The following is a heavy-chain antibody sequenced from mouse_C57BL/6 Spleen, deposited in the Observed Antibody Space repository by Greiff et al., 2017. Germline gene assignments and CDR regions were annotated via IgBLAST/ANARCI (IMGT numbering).Heavy chain of an antibody. CDR1: GFTFSNYW. Sequence: EVKLEESGGGLVQPGGSMKLSCVASGFTFSNYWMNWVRQSPEKGLEWVAQIRLKSDNYATHYAESVKGRFTISRDDSKSSVYLQMNNLRAEDTGIYYCTTTVVPYWYFDVWGTGTTVTVSS. CDR3: TTTVVPYWYFDV. J-gene: IGHJ1*03. D-gene: IGHD1-1*01. CDR2: IRLKSDNYAT. V-gene: IGHV6-3*01.